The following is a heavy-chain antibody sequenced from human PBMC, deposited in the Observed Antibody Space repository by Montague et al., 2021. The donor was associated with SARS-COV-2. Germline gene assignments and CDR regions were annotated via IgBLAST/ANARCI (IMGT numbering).Heavy chain of an antibody. Sequence: SETLSLTCAVYGGSFSGYYWSWIRQPPGKGLEWIGEINHSGSTNXNPSLKSRVTISVDTSKNQFSLKLSSVTAADTAVYYCARGKNYYDSSGYYRPYYYYGMDVWGPGTTVTVSS. CDR1: GGSFSGYY. D-gene: IGHD3-22*01. CDR2: INHSGST. CDR3: ARGKNYYDSSGYYRPYYYYGMDV. V-gene: IGHV4-34*01. J-gene: IGHJ6*02.